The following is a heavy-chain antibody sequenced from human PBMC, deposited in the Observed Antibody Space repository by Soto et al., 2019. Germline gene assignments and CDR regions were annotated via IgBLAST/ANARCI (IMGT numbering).Heavy chain of an antibody. V-gene: IGHV3-7*01. CDR1: GFTFSSYW. J-gene: IGHJ6*02. CDR3: ASQGIAAAGNYYYYGMDV. Sequence: GGSLRLSCVASGFTFSSYWMSWVRQAPGKGLEWVANIKQDGSEKYYVDSVKGRFTISRDNAKNSLYLQMNSLRAEDTAVYYCASQGIAAAGNYYYYGMDVWGQGTTVTVSS. CDR2: IKQDGSEK. D-gene: IGHD6-13*01.